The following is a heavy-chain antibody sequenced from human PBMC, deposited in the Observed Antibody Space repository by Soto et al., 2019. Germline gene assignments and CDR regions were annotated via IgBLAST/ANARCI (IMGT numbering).Heavy chain of an antibody. D-gene: IGHD3-22*01. Sequence: GGSLRLSCAASGFTFSSYWMSWVRQAPGKGLEWVANIKQDGSEKYYVDSVKGRFTISRDNAKNSLYLQMNSLRSEDTAVYYCASYSDASLYDRSGYYRYWGQGTLVTVSS. V-gene: IGHV3-7*03. CDR2: IKQDGSEK. J-gene: IGHJ4*02. CDR1: GFTFSSYW. CDR3: ASYSDASLYDRSGYYRY.